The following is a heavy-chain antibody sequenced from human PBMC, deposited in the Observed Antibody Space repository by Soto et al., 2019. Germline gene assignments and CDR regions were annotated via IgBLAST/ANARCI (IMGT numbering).Heavy chain of an antibody. J-gene: IGHJ4*02. CDR1: GGSISSGNYY. Sequence: QVQLQESGPGLVKPSQTLSLTCTVSGGSISSGNYYWSWIRQPPGKGLEWIGFISYSGSTYYSLSLNSRVTFSVDTSKNQFSLNLSFVTAADTAVYYCATMGTPATGLYYFDYWGQGTLVTVSS. V-gene: IGHV4-30-4*01. D-gene: IGHD5-18*01. CDR3: ATMGTPATGLYYFDY. CDR2: ISYSGST.